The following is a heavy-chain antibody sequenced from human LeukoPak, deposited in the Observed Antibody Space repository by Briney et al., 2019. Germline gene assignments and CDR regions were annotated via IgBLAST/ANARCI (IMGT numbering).Heavy chain of an antibody. CDR3: AKDENYCSGTTCYKTQFDY. Sequence: PGGSLRLSCAASAFTFSSYGMHWVRQAPGKGLEWVSYISSSGSTIYYADSVKGRFTISRDNSKNTVYLQMSRLRSDDTAIYYCAKDENYCSGTTCYKTQFDYWGQGTLVTVSS. D-gene: IGHD1-14*01. CDR2: ISSSGSTI. V-gene: IGHV3-48*03. J-gene: IGHJ4*02. CDR1: AFTFSSYG.